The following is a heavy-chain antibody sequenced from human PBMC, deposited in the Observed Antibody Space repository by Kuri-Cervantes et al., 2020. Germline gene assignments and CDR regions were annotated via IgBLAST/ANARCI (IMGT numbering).Heavy chain of an antibody. V-gene: IGHV3-53*04. CDR3: ARVRVVMYYYYTMDV. J-gene: IGHJ6*03. D-gene: IGHD3-22*01. CDR1: GFTVSSNY. Sequence: ETLSLTCAASGFTVSSNYMTWVRQAPGKGLEWVSAVYSGYSTYYADSVKGRFTISRHNSKNTLYLQMNSLRTEDTAVYYCARVRVVMYYYYTMDVWGKGTTVTVSS. CDR2: VYSGYST.